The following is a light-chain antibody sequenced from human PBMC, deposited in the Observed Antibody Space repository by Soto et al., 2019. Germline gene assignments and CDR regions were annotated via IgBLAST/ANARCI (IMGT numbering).Light chain of an antibody. Sequence: DIQMTQSPSTLSASVGDRVTITCRASQSIGSWLAWYQQKSRKAPKVLIYDASRLERGVPSWFRGSGSGTEFTLTIRSLQPDDFATYYCQQYNRSSGTFGHGTKVEVK. J-gene: IGKJ1*01. CDR1: QSIGSW. CDR3: QQYNRSSGT. CDR2: DAS. V-gene: IGKV1-5*01.